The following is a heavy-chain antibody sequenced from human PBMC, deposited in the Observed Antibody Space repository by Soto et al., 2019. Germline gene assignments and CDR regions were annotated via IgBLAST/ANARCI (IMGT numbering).Heavy chain of an antibody. Sequence: GGSLRLSCAASGFTFSDYYMSWIRQAPGKGLEWVSYISSSGSTIYYADSVKGRFTISRDNAKNSLYLQMSSLRAEDTAVYYCAREDYYDSSGYSSPAFDIWGQGTMVTVSS. CDR2: ISSSGSTI. CDR3: AREDYYDSSGYSSPAFDI. CDR1: GFTFSDYY. V-gene: IGHV3-11*01. D-gene: IGHD3-22*01. J-gene: IGHJ3*02.